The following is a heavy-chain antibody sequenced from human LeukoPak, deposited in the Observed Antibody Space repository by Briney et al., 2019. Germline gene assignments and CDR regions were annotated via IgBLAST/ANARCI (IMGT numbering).Heavy chain of an antibody. Sequence: SETLSLTCTISGGSISSYYWSWIRQPPGKGLEWIGYIYYSGSTNYNPSLKSRVTISVDTSKNQFSLKLSSVTAADTAVYYCARTELGYAFDIWGQGTMVTVSS. D-gene: IGHD3-10*01. J-gene: IGHJ3*02. V-gene: IGHV4-59*01. CDR3: ARTELGYAFDI. CDR1: GGSISSYY. CDR2: IYYSGST.